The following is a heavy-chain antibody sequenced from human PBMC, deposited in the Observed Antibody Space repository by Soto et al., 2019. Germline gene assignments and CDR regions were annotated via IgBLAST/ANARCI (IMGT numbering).Heavy chain of an antibody. CDR1: GFTFSSYG. V-gene: IGHV3-30*18. CDR2: ISYDGSNK. Sequence: GGSLRLSCAASGFTFSSYGMHWVRQAPGKGLEWVAVISYDGSNKYYADSVKGRFTISRDNSKNTLYLQMNSLRAEDTVVYYCANGARFCTNGVCLHYYYYYMDVWGKGTTVTVSS. CDR3: ANGARFCTNGVCLHYYYYYMDV. J-gene: IGHJ6*03. D-gene: IGHD2-8*01.